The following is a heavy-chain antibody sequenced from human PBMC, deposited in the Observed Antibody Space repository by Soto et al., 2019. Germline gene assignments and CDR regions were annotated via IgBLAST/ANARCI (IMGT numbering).Heavy chain of an antibody. D-gene: IGHD2-21*02. J-gene: IGHJ4*02. CDR2: IYYSGST. Sequence: PSETLSLTCTVSGGSISSGGYYWSWIRQHPGKGLEWIGYIYYSGSTYYNPSLKSRVTISVDTSKNQFSLKLSSVTAADTAVYYCARVTAGAYYFDYWGQGALVTVSS. V-gene: IGHV4-31*03. CDR3: ARVTAGAYYFDY. CDR1: GGSISSGGYY.